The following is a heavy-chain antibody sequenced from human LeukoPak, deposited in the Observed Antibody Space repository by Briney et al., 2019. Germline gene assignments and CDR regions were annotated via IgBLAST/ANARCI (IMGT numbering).Heavy chain of an antibody. D-gene: IGHD6-13*01. J-gene: IGHJ4*02. V-gene: IGHV3-53*01. CDR3: ARDIEAAAGYGFDY. Sequence: GGSLRLSCAASGFTFSSYSMNWVRQAPGKGLEWISVIYSGGTTYYADSVRGRFTISRDNSKNTLYLQMNSLRAEDTAVYYCARDIEAAAGYGFDYWGQGTLVIVSS. CDR1: GFTFSSYS. CDR2: IYSGGTT.